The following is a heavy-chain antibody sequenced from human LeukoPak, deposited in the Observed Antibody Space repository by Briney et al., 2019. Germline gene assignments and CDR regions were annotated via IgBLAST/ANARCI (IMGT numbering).Heavy chain of an antibody. CDR2: IYYSGST. CDR3: ARDREQQLVPDYLDY. CDR1: GGSISSSSYY. V-gene: IGHV4-39*07. Sequence: PSETLSLTCTVSGGSISSSSYYWGWIRQPPGKGLEWIGSIYYSGSTYYNPSLKSRVTISVDTSKNQFSLKLSSVTAADTAVYYCARDREQQLVPDYLDYWGQGTLVTVSS. J-gene: IGHJ4*02. D-gene: IGHD6-13*01.